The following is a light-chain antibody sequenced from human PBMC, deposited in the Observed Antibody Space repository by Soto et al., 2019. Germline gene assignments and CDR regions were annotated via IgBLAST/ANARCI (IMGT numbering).Light chain of an antibody. V-gene: IGKV1-39*01. CDR3: QQSYNTLTWT. CDR2: DAS. J-gene: IGKJ1*01. CDR1: QTISTF. Sequence: DIQMTQSPSSLSASVGDRVIITCRASQTISTFLNWYQQKPGEAPSVLIYDASTLQTGVPSRFSGSGYGTDFTLTISSLQPEDFASYYCQQSYNTLTWTFGQGTKVDIK.